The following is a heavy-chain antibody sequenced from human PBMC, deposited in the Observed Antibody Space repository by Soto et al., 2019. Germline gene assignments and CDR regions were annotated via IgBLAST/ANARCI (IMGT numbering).Heavy chain of an antibody. V-gene: IGHV3-74*01. CDR3: ASWGGGYYYYYMDV. CDR2: INSDGSST. Sequence: EVQLVESGGGLVQPGGSLRLSCAASGFTFSSYWMHWVRQAPGKGLVWVSRINSDGSSTSYADSVKGRFTISRDNAKNTLYLQMTSLRAEDTAVYYCASWGGGYYYYYMDVWGKGTTVTVSS. CDR1: GFTFSSYW. J-gene: IGHJ6*03. D-gene: IGHD3-16*01.